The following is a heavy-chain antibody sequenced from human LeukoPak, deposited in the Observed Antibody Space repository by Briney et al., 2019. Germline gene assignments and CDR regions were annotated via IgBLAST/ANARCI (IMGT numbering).Heavy chain of an antibody. CDR2: IKQDGSEK. Sequence: GGSLRLSCAASGFTFSIYWMSWVRQAPGKGLEWVANIKQDGSEKYYVDSVKGRFTISRDNAKNSLYLQMNSLRAEDTAVYYCARVGNLYDYYHMDVWGKGTTVTVSS. CDR1: GFTFSIYW. D-gene: IGHD1-14*01. V-gene: IGHV3-7*01. CDR3: ARVGNLYDYYHMDV. J-gene: IGHJ6*03.